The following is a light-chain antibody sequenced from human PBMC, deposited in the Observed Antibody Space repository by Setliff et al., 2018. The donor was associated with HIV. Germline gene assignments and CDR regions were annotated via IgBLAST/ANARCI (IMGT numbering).Light chain of an antibody. J-gene: IGLJ1*01. CDR1: IDPYNS. CDR2: EVS. Sequence: QSALAQPASMSGSPGQSITVSCTDIDPYNSVSWYQQLPGKAPKLILYEVSVRPSGISHRFAGSKSDNTASLTISGLEAEDEGSYYCSSYTSSGAPSYVFGTGTKVTVL. V-gene: IGLV2-14*01. CDR3: SSYTSSGAPSYV.